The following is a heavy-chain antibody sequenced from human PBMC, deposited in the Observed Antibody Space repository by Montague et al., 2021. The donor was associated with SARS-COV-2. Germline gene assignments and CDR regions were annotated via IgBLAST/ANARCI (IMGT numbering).Heavy chain of an antibody. CDR3: ARGPLWETGSYYKEHYFDH. D-gene: IGHD1-26*01. CDR2: IKQDGSET. V-gene: IGHV3-7*01. CDR1: GFTFSTYW. J-gene: IGHJ4*02. Sequence: SLRLSCAASGFTFSTYWMTWVRQAPVKGLEWVANIKQDGSETYYXDSIKGRFTVSRDNGKNSLFLQMNSLRVEDTAVYYCARGPLWETGSYYKEHYFDHWGQGTLVTVAS.